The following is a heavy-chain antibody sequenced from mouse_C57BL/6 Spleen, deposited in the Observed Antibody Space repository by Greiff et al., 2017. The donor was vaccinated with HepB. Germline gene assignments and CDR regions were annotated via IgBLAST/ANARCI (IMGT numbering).Heavy chain of an antibody. CDR1: GYTFTSYW. CDR3: ARFGYARYVDV. J-gene: IGHJ1*03. Sequence: QVQLQQPGAELVRPGSSVKLSCKASGYTFTSYWMHWVKQRPIQGLEWIGNIDPSDSETHYNQKFKDKATLTVDKSSSTAYMQLSSLTSEDSAVYYCARFGYARYVDVWGTGTTVTVSS. V-gene: IGHV1-52*01. CDR2: IDPSDSET. D-gene: IGHD2-2*01.